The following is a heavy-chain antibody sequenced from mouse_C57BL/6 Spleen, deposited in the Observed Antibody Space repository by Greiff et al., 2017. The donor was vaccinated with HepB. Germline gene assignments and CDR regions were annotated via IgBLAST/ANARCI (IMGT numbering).Heavy chain of an antibody. CDR2: IWSDGST. V-gene: IGHV2-6*03. J-gene: IGHJ1*03. CDR1: GFSLTSYG. CDR3: ARDYGSSYEGYFDV. D-gene: IGHD1-1*01. Sequence: VKLQESGPGLVAPSQSLSITCTVSGFSLTSYGVHWVRQPPGKGLEWLVVIWSDGSTTYNSALKSRLSISKDNSKSQVFLKMNSLQTDDTAMYYCARDYGSSYEGYFDVWGTGTTVTVSS.